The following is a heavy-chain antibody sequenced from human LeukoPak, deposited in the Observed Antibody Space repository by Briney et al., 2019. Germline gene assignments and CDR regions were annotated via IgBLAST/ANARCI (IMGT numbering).Heavy chain of an antibody. J-gene: IGHJ4*02. CDR3: ARGFCTNGVCYTAPFDY. CDR2: IYYSGYT. CDR1: GGPISNSSYY. Sequence: PSETLSLTCTVSGGPISNSSYYWGWIRQAPGKGLEWIGSIYYSGYTYYSPSLKSRVAISVDTSKNQFSLKLSSVTAADTAVYYCARGFCTNGVCYTAPFDYWGQGTLVTVSS. V-gene: IGHV4-39*01. D-gene: IGHD2-8*01.